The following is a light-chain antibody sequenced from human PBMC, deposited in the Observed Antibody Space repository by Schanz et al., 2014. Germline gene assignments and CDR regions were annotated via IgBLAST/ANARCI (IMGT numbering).Light chain of an antibody. J-gene: IGLJ1*01. V-gene: IGLV2-8*01. CDR3: SSYTSSSTYV. CDR1: SSDVGGYNY. Sequence: QSALTQPPSASGSPGQSVTISCTGTSSDVGGYNYVSWYQQHPGKAPKLMIYDVTKRPSGVPDRFSGSKSGITASLTISGLQAEDEADYYCSSYTSSSTYVFGTGTKLTVL. CDR2: DVT.